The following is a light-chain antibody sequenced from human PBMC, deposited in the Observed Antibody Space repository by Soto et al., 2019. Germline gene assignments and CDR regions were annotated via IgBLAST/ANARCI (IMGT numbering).Light chain of an antibody. Sequence: QLVLTQPASVSGSPGQSITISCTGTSSDVGGYNYVSWYQQHPGKAPKLMIYEVSNRPSGVSNRFSGSKSGNTASLTISGLQAEDEADYYCTSYTTSSPYVVFGGGTKLTVL. CDR2: EVS. CDR1: SSDVGGYNY. V-gene: IGLV2-14*01. J-gene: IGLJ2*01. CDR3: TSYTTSSPYVV.